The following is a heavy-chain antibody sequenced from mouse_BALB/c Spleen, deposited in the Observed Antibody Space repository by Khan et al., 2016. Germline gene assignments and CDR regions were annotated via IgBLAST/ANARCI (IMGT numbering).Heavy chain of an antibody. Sequence: EVELVESGGGLVKPGGSLKLSCAASGFTFSDYYMYWVRQTPEKRLEWVATISDGGSYTYYPDSVKGRFTISSANAKNNLYLQMSSLKSEDTAMDYCARDLNWDFDVWGAGTTVTVSS. V-gene: IGHV5-4*02. J-gene: IGHJ1*01. CDR1: GFTFSDYY. CDR3: ARDLNWDFDV. CDR2: ISDGGSYT.